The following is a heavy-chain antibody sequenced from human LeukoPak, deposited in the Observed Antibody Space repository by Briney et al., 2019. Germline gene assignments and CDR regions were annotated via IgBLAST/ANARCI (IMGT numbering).Heavy chain of an antibody. CDR3: ARRYYDILTGYYFDY. D-gene: IGHD3-9*01. CDR2: IWPGDSDT. J-gene: IGHJ4*02. Sequence: GESLKISCKGSGYTFTDYWIGWVRQMPGKGLEWMGIIWPGDSDTRYSPSFEGQVTISADKSINTAYLQWSSLKASDSAMYYCARRYYDILTGYYFDYWGQGTLVTVSS. V-gene: IGHV5-51*01. CDR1: GYTFTDYW.